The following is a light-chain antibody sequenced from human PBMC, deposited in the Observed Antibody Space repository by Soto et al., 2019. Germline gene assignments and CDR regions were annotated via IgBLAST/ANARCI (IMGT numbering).Light chain of an antibody. Sequence: DIQMTQSPSSLSASVGDRVTITCPTSQSINIYLNWYQQKVGEPPRLLIFGASNLQSGVPSRFSGSGVGTHFTLTISSLQAEDFATYYCQQGYTKSPLTFAGGTKVDIK. CDR2: GAS. V-gene: IGKV1-39*01. CDR3: QQGYTKSPLT. CDR1: QSINIY. J-gene: IGKJ4*01.